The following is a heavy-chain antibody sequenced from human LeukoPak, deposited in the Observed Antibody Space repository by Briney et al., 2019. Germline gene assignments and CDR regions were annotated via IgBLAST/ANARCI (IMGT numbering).Heavy chain of an antibody. J-gene: IGHJ4*02. Sequence: ASVKVSCKASGYIFTGYYMHWVRQAPGQGLEWMGRINPNSGGTNYAQKFQGRVTMTRDTSISTAYMELSRLRSDDTAVYYCARAKVDTAMVWPDWYPIDYWGQGTLVTVSS. CDR3: ARAKVDTAMVWPDWYPIDY. V-gene: IGHV1-2*06. CDR1: GYIFTGYY. D-gene: IGHD5-18*01. CDR2: INPNSGGT.